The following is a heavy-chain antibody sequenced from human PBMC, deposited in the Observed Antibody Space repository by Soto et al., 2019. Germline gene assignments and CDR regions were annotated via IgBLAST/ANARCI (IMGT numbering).Heavy chain of an antibody. CDR2: ISYDGSNK. Sequence: PGGSLRLSCAASGFTFSSYAMHWVRQAPGKGLEWVAVISYDGSNKYYADSVKGRFTISRDNSKNTLYLQMNSLRAEDTAVYYCARVGSSWSYQYYYYGMDVWGQGTTVTVSS. V-gene: IGHV3-30-3*01. CDR1: GFTFSSYA. CDR3: ARVGSSWSYQYYYYGMDV. J-gene: IGHJ6*02. D-gene: IGHD6-13*01.